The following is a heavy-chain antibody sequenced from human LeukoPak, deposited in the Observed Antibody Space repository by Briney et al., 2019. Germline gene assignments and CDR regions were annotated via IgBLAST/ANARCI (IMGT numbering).Heavy chain of an antibody. D-gene: IGHD3-22*01. CDR2: IRYDGSKK. CDR1: GSTFSTYG. J-gene: IGHJ6*03. V-gene: IGHV3-30*02. CDR3: AKGGVTDSSGYYSGYYFYMDV. Sequence: GGSLRLSCAASGSTFSTYGFHWVRQAPGKGLEWVTFIRYDGSKKYYGDSVKGRFTISRDNSKNTLYLQMNSLGAEDTAVYYCAKGGVTDSSGYYSGYYFYMDVWAKGPRSPSP.